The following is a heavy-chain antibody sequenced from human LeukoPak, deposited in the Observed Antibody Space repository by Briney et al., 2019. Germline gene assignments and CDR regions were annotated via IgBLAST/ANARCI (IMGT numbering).Heavy chain of an antibody. Sequence: PSETLSLTCTVSGGSITSYYWSWIRQPPGKGLEWIGYIYYSGSTNYNSSLKSRVTISVDTSKNQFSLKLSSVTAADTAVYYCARIGSSWNFDFDYWGQGTLVTVSS. CDR1: GGSITSYY. J-gene: IGHJ4*02. CDR2: IYYSGST. V-gene: IGHV4-59*01. D-gene: IGHD6-13*01. CDR3: ARIGSSWNFDFDY.